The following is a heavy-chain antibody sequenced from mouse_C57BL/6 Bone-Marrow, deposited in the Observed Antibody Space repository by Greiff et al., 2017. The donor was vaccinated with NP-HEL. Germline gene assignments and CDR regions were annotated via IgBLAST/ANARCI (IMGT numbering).Heavy chain of an antibody. Sequence: QVQLQQSGAELVRPGASVTLSCKASGYTFTDYEMHWVKQTPVHGLEWIGAIDPETGGTAYNQKFKGKAILTADKSSSTAYMELRSLTSEDSAVYYCTRRYSVYYAMDYWGQGTSVTVSS. D-gene: IGHD2-12*01. V-gene: IGHV1-15*01. CDR2: IDPETGGT. CDR3: TRRYSVYYAMDY. CDR1: GYTFTDYE. J-gene: IGHJ4*01.